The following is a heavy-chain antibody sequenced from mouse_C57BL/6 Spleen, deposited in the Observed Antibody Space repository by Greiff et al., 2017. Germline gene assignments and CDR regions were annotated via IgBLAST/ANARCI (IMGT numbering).Heavy chain of an antibody. CDR1: GYTFTSYW. J-gene: IGHJ3*01. CDR2: IDPSDSET. CDR3: ARGDYGSSPFAY. V-gene: IGHV1-52*01. D-gene: IGHD1-1*01. Sequence: VQLQQSGAELVRPGSSVKLSCKASGYTFTSYWMHWVKQRPIQGLEWIGNIDPSDSETHYNQKFKDKATLTVDKSSSTAYMQLSSLTSEDSAVYYCARGDYGSSPFAYWGQGTLVTVSA.